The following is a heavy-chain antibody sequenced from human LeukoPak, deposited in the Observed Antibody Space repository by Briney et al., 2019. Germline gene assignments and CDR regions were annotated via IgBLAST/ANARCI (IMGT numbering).Heavy chain of an antibody. V-gene: IGHV4-34*01. CDR2: INHSGST. Sequence: PSETLSLTCAVYGGSFSGYYWSWIRQPPGKGLEWIGEINHSGSTNYNPSLKSRVTISVDTSKNQFSLKLSSVTAADTAVYYCARGIGWYGTFDYWGQGTLVTVSS. J-gene: IGHJ4*02. CDR3: ARGIGWYGTFDY. CDR1: GGSFSGYY. D-gene: IGHD2-15*01.